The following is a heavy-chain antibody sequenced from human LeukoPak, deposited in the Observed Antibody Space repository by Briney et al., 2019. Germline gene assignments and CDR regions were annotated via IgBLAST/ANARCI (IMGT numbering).Heavy chain of an antibody. CDR3: VRVKGYENTTPYSEGYFDL. CDR2: IFYSGSS. J-gene: IGHJ2*01. CDR1: GGSISSGGGSYY. Sequence: SQTLSLTCTVSGGSISSGGGSYYWNWIRQHPGKGLEWIAYIFYSGSSYYNPSLESRATISVDTSKNQFSLRLSSVTAADTAVYYCVRVKGYENTTPYSEGYFDLWGRGTLVTVSS. V-gene: IGHV4-31*03. D-gene: IGHD1-1*01.